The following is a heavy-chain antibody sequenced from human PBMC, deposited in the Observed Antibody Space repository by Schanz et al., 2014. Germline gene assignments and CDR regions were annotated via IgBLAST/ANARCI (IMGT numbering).Heavy chain of an antibody. CDR1: GGTFSSYS. Sequence: QVQLVQSEAEVKKPGSSVKVSCKASGGTFSSYSISWVRQAPGQGLEWMGRIIPILGIANYAQKFQGRVTNTADKSTSTAYMDLSSLRPEDTAVYYCAGTYCSSTSCYTGYYYMDVWGKGTTVTVSS. CDR2: IIPILGIA. D-gene: IGHD2-2*02. CDR3: AGTYCSSTSCYTGYYYMDV. J-gene: IGHJ6*03. V-gene: IGHV1-69*02.